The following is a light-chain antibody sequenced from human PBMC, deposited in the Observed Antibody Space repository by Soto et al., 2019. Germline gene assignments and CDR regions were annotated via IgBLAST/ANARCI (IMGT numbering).Light chain of an antibody. J-gene: IGKJ1*01. V-gene: IGKV1-NL1*01. CDR1: QDISNS. CDR2: GAS. CDR3: QQYHLYWT. Sequence: DIQMTQSPSSLSTSVGERVTITCQASQDISNSLNWYQQKPGSAPKLLIYGASTLQSGVPSRFSGSGSGAEFTLTIDNLQPEDFATYYCQQYHLYWTFGPGTKVDIK.